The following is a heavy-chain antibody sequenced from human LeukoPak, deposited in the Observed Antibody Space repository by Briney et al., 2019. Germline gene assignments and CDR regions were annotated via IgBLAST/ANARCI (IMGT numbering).Heavy chain of an antibody. CDR3: AAQDVNWFDP. CDR1: GGSVSSGSYY. CDR2: IYYSGST. D-gene: IGHD2-15*01. V-gene: IGHV4-61*01. Sequence: SETLSLTCTVSGGSVSSGSYYWSWIRQPPGKGLEWIGYIYYSGSTYYNPSLKSRVTISVDTSKNQFSLKLSSVTAADTAVYYCAAQDVNWFDPWGQGTLVTVSS. J-gene: IGHJ5*02.